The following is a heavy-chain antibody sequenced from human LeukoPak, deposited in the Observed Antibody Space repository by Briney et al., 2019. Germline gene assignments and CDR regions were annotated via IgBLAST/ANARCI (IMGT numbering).Heavy chain of an antibody. CDR2: INSSGGST. CDR3: ARWVAATGFDY. Sequence: ASVKVSCKASGYTFTSYYMHWVRQAPGQGLEWMGIINSSGGSTSYAQKFQGRVTMTRDMSTSTVYMELSSLRSEDTAVYYCARWVAATGFDYWGQGTLVTVSS. CDR1: GYTFTSYY. J-gene: IGHJ4*02. D-gene: IGHD2-15*01. V-gene: IGHV1-46*01.